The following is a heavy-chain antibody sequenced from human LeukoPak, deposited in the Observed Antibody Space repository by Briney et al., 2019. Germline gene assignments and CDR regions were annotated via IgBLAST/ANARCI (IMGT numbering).Heavy chain of an antibody. V-gene: IGHV3-73*01. Sequence: AGTLTLTCAASSFTINGFAMHRHRPAYGQGLEWVVSIRGKATSYATAYAASVKVRITTSRGDSKKTANRQMTKQKTEDTAVCYSTRHNEKLWFGERPFDYWGQGTLVTVSS. CDR3: TRHNEKLWFGERPFDY. CDR2: IRGKATSYAT. J-gene: IGHJ4*02. D-gene: IGHD3-10*01. CDR1: SFTINGFA.